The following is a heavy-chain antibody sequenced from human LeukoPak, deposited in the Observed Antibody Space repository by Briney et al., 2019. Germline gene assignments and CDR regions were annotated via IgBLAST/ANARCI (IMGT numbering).Heavy chain of an antibody. V-gene: IGHV4-59*01. CDR2: ISDTGKT. D-gene: IGHD1-26*01. CDR3: ATGYYEPFAT. Sequence: SETLSLTCSVSGASPNSYYWDWLRQSPRKGLEWIGYISDTGKTDSNPSLKSRVTISLGTSKTQFSLRLRSVTAADSAVYYCATGYYEPFATWGPGILVTVSS. CDR1: GASPNSYY. J-gene: IGHJ5*02.